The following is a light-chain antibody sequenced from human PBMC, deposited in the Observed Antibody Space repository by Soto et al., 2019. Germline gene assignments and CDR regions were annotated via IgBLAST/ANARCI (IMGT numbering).Light chain of an antibody. Sequence: EIVLTQSPGTLSLSPGERATLSCRASQSVSSSFLAWYHQKPGQAPRLLIYGASTRATGIPARFSGSGSGTEFTLTISSLQSEDFAVYYCQQYNIWPRAFGQGTKVDIK. V-gene: IGKV3-15*01. J-gene: IGKJ1*01. CDR2: GAS. CDR3: QQYNIWPRA. CDR1: QSVSSS.